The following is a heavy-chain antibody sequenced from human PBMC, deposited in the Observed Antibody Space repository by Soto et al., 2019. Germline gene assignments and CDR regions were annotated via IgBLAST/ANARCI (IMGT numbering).Heavy chain of an antibody. CDR1: GFTVADYT. Sequence: SLGLSCTGSGFTVADYTMGWVRQAPGKGLEWVGLIRSEANGGTTHYAASVHGGFIISRDDSRGIAFLQMNNLTSEDTAVYYCTRVGKFHYWGQVRLVTVSS. J-gene: IGHJ4*02. V-gene: IGHV3-49*04. D-gene: IGHD1-26*01. CDR3: TRVGKFHY. CDR2: IRSEANGGTT.